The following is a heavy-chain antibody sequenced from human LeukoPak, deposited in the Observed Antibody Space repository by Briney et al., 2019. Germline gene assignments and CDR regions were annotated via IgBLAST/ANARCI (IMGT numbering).Heavy chain of an antibody. V-gene: IGHV4-61*02. J-gene: IGHJ4*02. CDR1: GGSISSGSYY. D-gene: IGHD3-22*01. CDR3: AKGLAYYDSSGYSNYFDY. Sequence: PSETLSLTGTVSGGSISSGSYYWCWIRQPAGKGLEWIGRIYTSGSTNYNPSLKSRVTISVDTSKNQFSLKLSSVTAADTAVYSCAKGLAYYDSSGYSNYFDYWGRGTRFTVSS. CDR2: IYTSGST.